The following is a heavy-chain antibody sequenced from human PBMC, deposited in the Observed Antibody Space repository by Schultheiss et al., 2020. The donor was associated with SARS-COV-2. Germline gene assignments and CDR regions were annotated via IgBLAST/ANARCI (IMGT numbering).Heavy chain of an antibody. Sequence: SETLSLTCTVSGGSISSSSYYWGWIRQPPGKGLEWIGSIYYSGSTYYNPSLKSRVTISVDTSKNQFSLKLSSVTAADTAVYFCARGITPIIAARPGYYYYYMDVWGKGTTVTVSS. CDR1: GGSISSSSYY. J-gene: IGHJ6*03. D-gene: IGHD6-6*01. CDR3: ARGITPIIAARPGYYYYYMDV. CDR2: IYYSGST. V-gene: IGHV4-39*07.